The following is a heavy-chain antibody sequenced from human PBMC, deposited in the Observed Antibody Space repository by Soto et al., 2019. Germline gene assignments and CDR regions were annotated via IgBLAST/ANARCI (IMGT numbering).Heavy chain of an antibody. Sequence: GGSLRLSCAASGFTFSSYAMHWVRQAPGKGLEWVAVISYDGSNKYYADSVKGRFTISRDNSKNTLYLQMNSLRAEDTAVYYCARERCSGGSCYYYGMDVWGQGTTVTVSS. CDR1: GFTFSSYA. CDR3: ARERCSGGSCYYYGMDV. J-gene: IGHJ6*02. D-gene: IGHD2-15*01. V-gene: IGHV3-30-3*01. CDR2: ISYDGSNK.